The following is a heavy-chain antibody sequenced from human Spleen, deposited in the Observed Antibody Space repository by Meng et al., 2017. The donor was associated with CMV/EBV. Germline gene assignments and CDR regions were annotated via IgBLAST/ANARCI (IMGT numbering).Heavy chain of an antibody. CDR2: MNPNSGNT. CDR3: TKSAYYSHAGWFDP. V-gene: IGHV1-8*01. CDR1: GYTFTSYD. Sequence: ASVKVSCKASGYTFTSYDINWVRQATGQGLEWMGWMNPNSGNTGYAQKFQGRVTMTRNTSISTAYMELSSLRSEDTAVYYCTKSAYYSHAGWFDPWGQGTLVTVSS. J-gene: IGHJ5*02. D-gene: IGHD1-26*01.